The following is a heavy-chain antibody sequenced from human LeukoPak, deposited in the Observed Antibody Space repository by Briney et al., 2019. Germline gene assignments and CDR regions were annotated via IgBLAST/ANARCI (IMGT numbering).Heavy chain of an antibody. CDR2: ISYDGSNK. CDR3: AKDGPPRGFDP. J-gene: IGHJ5*02. CDR1: GFTFSSYG. V-gene: IGHV3-30*18. Sequence: GRSLRLSCAASGFTFSSYGMHWVRQAPGKGLEWVAVISYDGSNKYYADSVKGRFTIPRDNSKNTLYLQMNSLRAEDTAVYYCAKDGPPRGFDPSGQGTLVTVSS.